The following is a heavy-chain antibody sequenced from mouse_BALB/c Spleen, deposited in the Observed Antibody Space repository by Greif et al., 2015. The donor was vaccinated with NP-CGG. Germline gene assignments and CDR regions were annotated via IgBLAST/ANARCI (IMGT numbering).Heavy chain of an antibody. D-gene: IGHD1-2*01. CDR3: ARGATAMYYFDY. Sequence: VQGVESGPGLVQPSQSLSITCTVSGFSLTSYGVHWVRQSPGKGLEWLGVIWSGGSTDYNAAFISRLSISKDNSKSQVFFKMNSLQANDTAIYYCARGATAMYYFDYWGQGTTLTVSS. CDR1: GFSLTSYG. CDR2: IWSGGST. V-gene: IGHV2-2*02. J-gene: IGHJ2*01.